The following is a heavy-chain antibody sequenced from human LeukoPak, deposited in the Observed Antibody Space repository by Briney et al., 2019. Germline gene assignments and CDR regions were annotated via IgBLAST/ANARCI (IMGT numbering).Heavy chain of an antibody. CDR3: AISGDCSSTSCYAPRY. V-gene: IGHV3-33*08. D-gene: IGHD2-2*01. Sequence: GGSLRLSCAASGFTLSDYFMSWIRQAPGKGLEWVAVTWYGGSNKYYADSVKGRFTISRDNSKNTLYLQMNTLRAEDTAVYYCAISGDCSSTSCYAPRYWGQGTLVTVSS. CDR2: TWYGGSNK. J-gene: IGHJ4*02. CDR1: GFTLSDYF.